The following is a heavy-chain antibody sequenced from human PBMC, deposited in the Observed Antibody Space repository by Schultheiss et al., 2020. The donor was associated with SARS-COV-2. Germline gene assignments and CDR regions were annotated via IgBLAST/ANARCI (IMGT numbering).Heavy chain of an antibody. J-gene: IGHJ6*02. CDR3: ARQAPIGRYYYYGMDV. CDR1: GGSFSGYY. CDR2: INHSGST. D-gene: IGHD1-26*01. V-gene: IGHV4-34*01. Sequence: SQTLSLTCAVYGGSFSGYYWSWIRQPPGKGLEWIGEINHSGSTNYNPSLKSRVTISVDKSKNQFSLKLSSVTAADTAVYYCARQAPIGRYYYYGMDVWGQGTTVTVSS.